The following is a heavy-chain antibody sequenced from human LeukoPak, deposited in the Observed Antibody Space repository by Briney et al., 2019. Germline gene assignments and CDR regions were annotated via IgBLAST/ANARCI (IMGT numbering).Heavy chain of an antibody. CDR2: INSDGSST. Sequence: PGGSLRLSCAASGFTFSSYWMHWVGQAPGKWLVWVSRINSDGSSTSYADSVKGRFAISRDNAKNTLYLQMNSLRAEDTAVYYCATQRTGTTDYWGQGTLFTVSS. V-gene: IGHV3-74*01. CDR3: ATQRTGTTDY. D-gene: IGHD1-7*01. J-gene: IGHJ4*02. CDR1: GFTFSSYW.